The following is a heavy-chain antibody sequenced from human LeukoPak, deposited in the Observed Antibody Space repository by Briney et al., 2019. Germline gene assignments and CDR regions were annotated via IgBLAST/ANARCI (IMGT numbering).Heavy chain of an antibody. V-gene: IGHV4-59*12. CDR2: IHYSGRT. D-gene: IGHD1-14*01. J-gene: IGHJ4*02. CDR1: GGSISSYY. Sequence: PSETLSLTCTVSGGSISSYYWSWIRQPPGKGLEWIGYIHYSGRTNYNPSLKSRVTISVDTSKNQFSLKLSSVTAADTAVYYCARKSGARTLWSRNGSFDYWGQGTLVTVSS. CDR3: ARKSGARTLWSRNGSFDY.